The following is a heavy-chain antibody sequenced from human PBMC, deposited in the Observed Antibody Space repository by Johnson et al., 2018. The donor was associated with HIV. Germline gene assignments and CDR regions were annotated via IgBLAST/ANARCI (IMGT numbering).Heavy chain of an antibody. Sequence: QVQLVESGGGVVQPGRSLRLSCAASGFTFSSYGMHWVRQAPGKGLEWVAVISYDGSNKYYADSVKGRFTNSRDNSKNTLYLQMNSLRAEDTAVYYCAKAFSSSWSDAFDSWGQGTMVTVSS. CDR2: ISYDGSNK. J-gene: IGHJ3*02. CDR3: AKAFSSSWSDAFDS. V-gene: IGHV3-33*05. CDR1: GFTFSSYG. D-gene: IGHD6-13*01.